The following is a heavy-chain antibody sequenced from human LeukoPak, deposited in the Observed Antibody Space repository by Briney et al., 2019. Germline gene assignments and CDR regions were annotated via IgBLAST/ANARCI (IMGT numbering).Heavy chain of an antibody. V-gene: IGHV3-23*01. CDR1: GFTFSSYA. CDR3: AKDVGVWFGRNNWFDP. Sequence: GGSLRLSCAASGFTFSSYAMSWVRQAPGKGLEWVSTISGSGGSIYYADSVKGRFTISRDNSKNTLYLQMNSLRAEDTAVYYCAKDVGVWFGRNNWFDPWGQGTLVTVSS. J-gene: IGHJ5*02. CDR2: ISGSGGSI. D-gene: IGHD3-10*01.